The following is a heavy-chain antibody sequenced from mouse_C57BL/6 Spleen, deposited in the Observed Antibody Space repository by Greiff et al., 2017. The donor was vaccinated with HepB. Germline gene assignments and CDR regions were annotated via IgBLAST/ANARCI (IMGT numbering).Heavy chain of an antibody. CDR2: ISGGGGNT. CDR1: GFTFSSYT. CDR3: ARHLPWFAY. J-gene: IGHJ3*01. Sequence: EVQVVESGGGLVKPGGSLKLSCAASGFTFSSYTMSWVRQTPEKRLEWVATISGGGGNTYYPDSVKGRFTISRDTAKNTLYLQMSSLRSEDTALYYCARHLPWFAYWGQGTLVTVSA. D-gene: IGHD6-1*01. V-gene: IGHV5-9*01.